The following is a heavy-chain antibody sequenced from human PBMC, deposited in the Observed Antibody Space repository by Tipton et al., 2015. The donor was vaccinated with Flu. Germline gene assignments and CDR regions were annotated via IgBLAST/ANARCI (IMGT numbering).Heavy chain of an antibody. CDR1: GFTFSSYW. V-gene: IGHV3-74*01. CDR2: INSDGSDP. CDR3: ARVCSSTSCYDFDY. J-gene: IGHJ4*02. D-gene: IGHD2-2*01. Sequence: SLRLSCAASGFTFSSYWMHWVRQAPGKGLVWVSRINSDGSDPNYADSVKGRFTISRDNAKNTLYLQMNSLRAEDTAVYYCARVCSSTSCYDFDYWGQGTLVTVSS.